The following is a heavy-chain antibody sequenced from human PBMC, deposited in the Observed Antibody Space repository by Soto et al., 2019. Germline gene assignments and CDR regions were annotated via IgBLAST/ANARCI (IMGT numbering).Heavy chain of an antibody. CDR3: VRELGLAY. V-gene: IGHV3-7*03. CDR2: INKDGSQK. Sequence: PGGSLRLSCAAAGFTLSNYWMTWVRQAPGKGLEWGANINKDGSQKNYVDSAKGRFTIARDNGQNSLSLTINSLRVEDTAVYYCVRELGLAYWGQGALVTVSS. CDR1: GFTLSNYW. J-gene: IGHJ4*02. D-gene: IGHD7-27*01.